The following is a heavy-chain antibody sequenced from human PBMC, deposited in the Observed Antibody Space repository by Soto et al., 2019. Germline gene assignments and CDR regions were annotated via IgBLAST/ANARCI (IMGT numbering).Heavy chain of an antibody. CDR2: IYYSGST. CDR3: ARQKDEYSSSSPFDY. Sequence: SETLSLTCTVSGGSISSGDYYWSWIRQPLGKGLEWIGYIYYSGSTYYNPSLKSRVTISVDTSKNQFSLKLSSVTAADTAVYYCARQKDEYSSSSPFDYWGQGTLVTVSS. CDR1: GGSISSGDYY. J-gene: IGHJ4*02. D-gene: IGHD6-6*01. V-gene: IGHV4-30-4*01.